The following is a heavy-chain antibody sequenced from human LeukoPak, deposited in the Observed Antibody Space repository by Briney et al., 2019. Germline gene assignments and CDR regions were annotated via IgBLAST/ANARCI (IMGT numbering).Heavy chain of an antibody. J-gene: IGHJ4*02. CDR1: GFTFSSYA. V-gene: IGHV3-48*02. CDR2: ISSSSSTI. CDR3: ARTYSGSYYVFDY. Sequence: GGSLRLSCAASGFTFSSYAMNWVRQAPGRGLEWVSYISSSSSTIYYAGSVKGRFTISRDNAKNSLYLQMNSLRDEDTAVYYCARTYSGSYYVFDYWGQGTLVTVSS. D-gene: IGHD1-26*01.